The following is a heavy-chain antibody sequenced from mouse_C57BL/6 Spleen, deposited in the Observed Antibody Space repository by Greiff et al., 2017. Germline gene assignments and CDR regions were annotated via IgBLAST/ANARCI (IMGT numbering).Heavy chain of an antibody. CDR2: IYPGGGYT. CDR3: ARRRDYDYDGAFDD. J-gene: IGHJ2*01. D-gene: IGHD2-4*01. Sequence: VQLQQSGAELVRPGTSVKMSCKASGYTFTNYWIGWAKQRPGHGLEWIGDIYPGGGYTNYNEKFKGKATLTADKSSSTAYRQFSSLTSEDSAIYYCARRRDYDYDGAFDDWGQGTTLTVSS. V-gene: IGHV1-63*01. CDR1: GYTFTNYW.